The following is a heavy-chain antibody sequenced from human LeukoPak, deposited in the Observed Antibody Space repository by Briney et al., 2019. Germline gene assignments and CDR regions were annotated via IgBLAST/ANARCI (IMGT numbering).Heavy chain of an antibody. V-gene: IGHV1-46*01. CDR1: GYSFTTYY. CDR2: INPNSGSA. Sequence: ASVKVSCKASGYSFTTYYVHWVRQAPGQGLEWMGMINPNSGSARFAQKFQGRVTMTRDKSSSTVYMELSSLTSDDTAFYFCARDAGVAVGFFDLWGRGTLVTVSS. D-gene: IGHD6-19*01. J-gene: IGHJ2*01. CDR3: ARDAGVAVGFFDL.